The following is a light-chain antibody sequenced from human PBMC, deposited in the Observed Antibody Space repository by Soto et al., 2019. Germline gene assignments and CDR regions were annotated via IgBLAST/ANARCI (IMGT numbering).Light chain of an antibody. CDR3: QQYKSYPWT. CDR1: QTISNS. J-gene: IGKJ1*01. Sequence: DIQMTQSPSTLSASVGDRVTITCRASQTISNSLAWYQQKPGKAPKFLIYAVSTLERGVPSRFTGAGSGTDFGLTISSLQPDDFATYYCQQYKSYPWTFGQGTKVEIK. CDR2: AVS. V-gene: IGKV1-5*03.